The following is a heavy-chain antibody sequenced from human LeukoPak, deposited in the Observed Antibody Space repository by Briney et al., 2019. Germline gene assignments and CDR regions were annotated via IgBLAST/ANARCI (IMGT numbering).Heavy chain of an antibody. Sequence: PGGSLRLSCAASGFTFSSYAMHWVRQAPGKRLEWVAVISYDGSNKYYADSVKGRFTISRDNSKNTLYLQMNSLRAEDTAVYYCASLSSWYDLIDYWGQGTLVTVSS. D-gene: IGHD6-13*01. J-gene: IGHJ4*02. CDR2: ISYDGSNK. CDR3: ASLSSWYDLIDY. CDR1: GFTFSSYA. V-gene: IGHV3-30-3*01.